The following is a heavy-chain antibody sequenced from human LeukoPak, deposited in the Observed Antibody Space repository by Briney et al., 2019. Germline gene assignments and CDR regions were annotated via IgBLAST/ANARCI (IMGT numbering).Heavy chain of an antibody. Sequence: GGSLRLSCAASGFTFSSYEMKWVRQAPGKGLEWVSYISSSGSTIYYADSVKGGYTISRDNAKNSLYLQMNSLRAEDTAVYYCARHPLGRIGYSSEGDAFDIWGQGTMVTVSS. J-gene: IGHJ3*02. D-gene: IGHD6-19*01. CDR1: GFTFSSYE. CDR3: ARHPLGRIGYSSEGDAFDI. CDR2: ISSSGSTI. V-gene: IGHV3-48*03.